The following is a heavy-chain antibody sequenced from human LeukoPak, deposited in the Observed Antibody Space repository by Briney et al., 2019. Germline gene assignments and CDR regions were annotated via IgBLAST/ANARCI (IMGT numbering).Heavy chain of an antibody. CDR1: GGSISSYY. D-gene: IGHD3-3*01. CDR2: IYTSGST. V-gene: IGHV4-4*07. Sequence: SETLSLTCTVSGGSISSYYWSWIRQPAGKGLEWIGRIYTSGSTNYNPSLKSRVTMSVDTSKNQFSLKLSSVTAADTAVYYCGFGGRDFWSGPNDAFDIWGQGTMVTVSS. CDR3: GFGGRDFWSGPNDAFDI. J-gene: IGHJ3*02.